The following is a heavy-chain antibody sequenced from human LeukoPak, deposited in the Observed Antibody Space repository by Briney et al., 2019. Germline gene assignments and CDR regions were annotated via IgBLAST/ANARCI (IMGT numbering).Heavy chain of an antibody. CDR1: GYSIRSGHY. D-gene: IGHD3-22*01. V-gene: IGHV4-38-2*01. Sequence: PSETLSLIYAVSGYSIRSGHYWGWFRQSPGKGLEWIGSINHSGITEYNPSLKSRVTLSVDTSKNQFSLQLRSVTAADRALYYCARSGDYIKEGFDYWGQGTQDTVSS. CDR2: INHSGIT. CDR3: ARSGDYIKEGFDY. J-gene: IGHJ4*02.